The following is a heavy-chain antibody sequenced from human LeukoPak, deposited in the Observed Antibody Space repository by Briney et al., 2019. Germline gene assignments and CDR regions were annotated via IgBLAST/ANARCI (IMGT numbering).Heavy chain of an antibody. V-gene: IGHV4-34*01. CDR2: INHSGST. D-gene: IGHD3-22*01. CDR1: GGSSSGYY. CDR3: ARGSSGSSGYFNYYYYMDV. J-gene: IGHJ6*03. Sequence: SETLSLTCAVYGGSSSGYYWSWIRQPPGKGLEWIGEINHSGSTNYNPSLKSRVTISVDTSKNQFSLKLSSVTAADTAVYYCARGSSGSSGYFNYYYYMDVWGKGTTVTVSS.